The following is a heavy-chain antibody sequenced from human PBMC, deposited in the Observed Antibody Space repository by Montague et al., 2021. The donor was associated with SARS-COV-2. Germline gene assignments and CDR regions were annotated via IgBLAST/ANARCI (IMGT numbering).Heavy chain of an antibody. Sequence: SETLSLTCTVSGDSVSHDFCTWIRQPPGKGLEWIGNVYYSCSSSXNSSLRGRVSNAVDTSKNQFSLRLSTVTAADTAIYYCVRDPAPSASGTFYDYWGQGTLVAVSS. CDR2: VYYSCSS. D-gene: IGHD1-26*01. CDR3: VRDPAPSASGTFYDY. CDR1: GDSVSHDF. J-gene: IGHJ4*02. V-gene: IGHV4-59*02.